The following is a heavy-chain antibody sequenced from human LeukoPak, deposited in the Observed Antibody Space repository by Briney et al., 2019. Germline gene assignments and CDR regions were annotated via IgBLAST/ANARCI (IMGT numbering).Heavy chain of an antibody. J-gene: IGHJ6*02. D-gene: IGHD6-13*01. CDR1: GYTFTGYY. CDR3: ARELYSSSWFYGMDV. CDR2: INPNSGGT. Sequence: ASVKVSCKASGYTFTGYYMHWVRQAPGQGLEWMGWINPNSGGTNYAQKFQGRVTMTRDTSISTAYIELSRLRSDDTAVYYCARELYSSSWFYGMDVWGQGTTVTVSS. V-gene: IGHV1-2*02.